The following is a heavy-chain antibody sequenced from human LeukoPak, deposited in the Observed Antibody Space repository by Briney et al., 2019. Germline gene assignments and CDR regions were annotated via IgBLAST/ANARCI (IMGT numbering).Heavy chain of an antibody. CDR3: ARARRDRGYSYYYFDY. CDR1: GVSISSYY. V-gene: IGHV4-59*01. J-gene: IGHJ4*02. Sequence: SETLSLTCTVSGVSISSYYWSWIRQPPGKGLEWIGYIYYSGSTNYNPSLKSRVTISVDTSKNQFSLKLSSVTAEDTAVYYCARARRDRGYSYYYFDYWGQGPLVTVSS. CDR2: IYYSGST. D-gene: IGHD5-18*01.